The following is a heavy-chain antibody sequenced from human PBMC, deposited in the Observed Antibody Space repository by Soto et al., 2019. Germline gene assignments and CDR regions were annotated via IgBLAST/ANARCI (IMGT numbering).Heavy chain of an antibody. J-gene: IGHJ4*02. CDR2: IYHSGST. V-gene: IGHV4-30-2*01. D-gene: IGHD5-18*01. CDR1: GDSYSISTYS. CDR3: ARERGGYGLFDS. Sequence: PSETLSLTCNMSGDSYSISTYSWSWIRQPPGKALQWIGFIYHSGSTNYNPSLKSRVTISVDKSKNQFSLKLSSVTAADTAVYYCARERGGYGLFDSWGQGALVTVSS.